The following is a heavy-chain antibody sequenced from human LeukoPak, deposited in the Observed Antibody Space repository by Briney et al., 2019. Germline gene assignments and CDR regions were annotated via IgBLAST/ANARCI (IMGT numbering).Heavy chain of an antibody. J-gene: IGHJ5*02. V-gene: IGHV3-30*02. CDR1: GFTFSSYG. CDR3: ASLPYDFWSGSNWFDH. CDR2: IRYDGSNK. D-gene: IGHD3-3*01. Sequence: GGSLRLSCAASGFTFSSYGMHWVRQAPGKGLEWVAFIRYDGSNKYYADSVKGRFTISRDNSKNTLYLQMNSLRAEDTAVYYCASLPYDFWSGSNWFDHWGQGTLVTVSS.